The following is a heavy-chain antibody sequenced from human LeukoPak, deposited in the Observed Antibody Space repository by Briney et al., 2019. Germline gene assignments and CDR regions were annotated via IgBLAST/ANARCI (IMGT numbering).Heavy chain of an antibody. Sequence: GESLKISCKASGYTFTDYWIAWVRQMPGKGLEWMGVFNPGDSDLKYSPSFRGQVTISADKSISTAYLQWNSLKASDTAMYYCAGIKYSSGSSYKGWFDPWGQGTLVTVSS. CDR2: FNPGDSDL. D-gene: IGHD3-10*01. V-gene: IGHV5-51*01. CDR3: AGIKYSSGSSYKGWFDP. J-gene: IGHJ5*02. CDR1: GYTFTDYW.